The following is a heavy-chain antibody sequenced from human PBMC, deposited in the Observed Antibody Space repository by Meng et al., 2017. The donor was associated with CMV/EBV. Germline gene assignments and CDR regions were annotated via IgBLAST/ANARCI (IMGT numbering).Heavy chain of an antibody. Sequence: ASVKVSCKASGLAFSDYYMHWVRQAPGQGLEWMGIINPSGGSTRYAQKFQGRVTMTRDTSTSTAYMELSSLRSEDTAVYYCAREPVSSYWGQGTLVTVSS. J-gene: IGHJ4*02. D-gene: IGHD3-16*01. CDR1: GLAFSDYY. V-gene: IGHV1-46*01. CDR3: AREPVSSY. CDR2: INPSGGST.